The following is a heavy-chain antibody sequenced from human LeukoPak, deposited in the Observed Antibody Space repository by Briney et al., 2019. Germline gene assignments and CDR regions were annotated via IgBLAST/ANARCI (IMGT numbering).Heavy chain of an antibody. J-gene: IGHJ4*02. V-gene: IGHV3-53*01. CDR3: ARDRNYPRDQFDY. CDR1: GFTVSSNY. Sequence: GGSLRLSCAASGFTVSSNYMSWVRQAPGKGLEWVSVIYSGGSTYYADSVKGRFTISRDNSKNTLYLQMNSLRAEDTAIYFCARDRNYPRDQFDYWGQGTLVTVSS. D-gene: IGHD4-11*01. CDR2: IYSGGST.